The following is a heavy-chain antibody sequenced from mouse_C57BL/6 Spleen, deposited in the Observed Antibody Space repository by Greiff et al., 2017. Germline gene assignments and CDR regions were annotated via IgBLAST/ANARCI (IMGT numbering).Heavy chain of an antibody. D-gene: IGHD2-3*01. J-gene: IGHJ2*01. CDR3: ARRGGIYDGYYDYFDY. Sequence: EVQLQQSGPELVKPGASVKIPCKASGYTFTDYNMDWVKQSHGKSLEWIGDINPNNGGTIYNQKFKGKATLTVDKSSSTAYMELRSLTSEDTAVYYCARRGGIYDGYYDYFDYWGQGTTLTVSS. V-gene: IGHV1-18*01. CDR2: INPNNGGT. CDR1: GYTFTDYN.